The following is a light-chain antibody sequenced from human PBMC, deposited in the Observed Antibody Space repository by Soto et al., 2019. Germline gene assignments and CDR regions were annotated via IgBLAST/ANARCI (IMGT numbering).Light chain of an antibody. V-gene: IGKV1-5*01. CDR3: QEYANYWWT. CDR1: QSISSW. Sequence: DIQMTQSPSTLSASLGDRVTITCRASQSISSWLAWYQQKPGKAPKLLIYDASSLESGVPSRFSGSGSGTEFTLTISSLQPDDFATYYCQEYANYWWTFGQGTKVDIK. J-gene: IGKJ1*01. CDR2: DAS.